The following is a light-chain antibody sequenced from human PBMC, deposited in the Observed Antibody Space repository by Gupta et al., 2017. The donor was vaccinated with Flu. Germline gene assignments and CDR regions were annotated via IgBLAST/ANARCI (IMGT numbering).Light chain of an antibody. V-gene: IGKV3-20*01. CDR3: QQYGSSPRT. J-gene: IGKJ1*01. Sequence: GTLSLSPGERATLSCRASQSVSSSYLAWYQQKLGQAPRLLIYGASSRATGIPERFSGSGSGTDFSLTISRLEPEDFAVYYCQQYGSSPRTFGQGTKVEIK. CDR2: GAS. CDR1: QSVSSSY.